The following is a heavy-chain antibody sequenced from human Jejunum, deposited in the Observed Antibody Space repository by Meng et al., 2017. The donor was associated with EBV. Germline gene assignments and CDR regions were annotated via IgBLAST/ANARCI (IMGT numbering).Heavy chain of an antibody. CDR1: GGPLTDNH. V-gene: IGHV4-59*01. D-gene: IGHD2-21*02. CDR3: ARGKVTFDY. Sequence: QVQLQESGPGLVKPSXXLSLTCAVSGGPLTDNHWTWIRQPPGKGLEWIGYISYTGRVNYNPSLKSRVTISIDTSRNQFSLRLTSVTAADTAVYYCARGKVTFDYWGQGTLVTVPS. J-gene: IGHJ4*02. CDR2: ISYTGRV.